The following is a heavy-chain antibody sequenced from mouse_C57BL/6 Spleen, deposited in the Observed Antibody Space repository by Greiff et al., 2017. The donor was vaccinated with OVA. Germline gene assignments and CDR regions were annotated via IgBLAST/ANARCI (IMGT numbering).Heavy chain of an antibody. V-gene: IGHV2-3*01. J-gene: IGHJ4*01. CDR2: IWGDGST. Sequence: QVQLKQSGPGLVAPSQSLSITCTVSGFSLTSYGVSWVRQPPGKGLEWLGVIWGDGSTNYHSALITRLSISKDNSKCQVFLKLNSQQTDDTSAYYSAKSYDYPFYYAMDYWGQGTSVTVSS. CDR1: GFSLTSYG. D-gene: IGHD2-4*01. CDR3: AKSYDYPFYYAMDY.